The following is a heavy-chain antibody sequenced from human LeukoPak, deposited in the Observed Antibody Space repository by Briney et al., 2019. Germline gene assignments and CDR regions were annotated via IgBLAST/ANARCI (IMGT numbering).Heavy chain of an antibody. CDR3: AKGEDIVVVVAAYD. V-gene: IGHV4-59*08. J-gene: IGHJ4*02. CDR2: IYYSGST. Sequence: SETLSLTCTVSGGSVSSYYWSWIRQPPGKGLEWIGYIYYSGSTNYNPSLKSRVTISVDTSKNQFSLKLSSVTAADTAVYYCAKGEDIVVVVAAYDWGQGTLVTVSS. D-gene: IGHD2-15*01. CDR1: GGSVSSYY.